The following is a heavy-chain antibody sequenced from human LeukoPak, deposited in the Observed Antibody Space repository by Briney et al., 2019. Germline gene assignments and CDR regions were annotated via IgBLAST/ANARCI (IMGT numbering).Heavy chain of an antibody. CDR3: ARQYCTNGVCYTPGFDY. V-gene: IGHV1-46*01. Sequence: ASAKVSCKASGYTFTSNYIHWVRQAPGQGLEWMGMIYPRDGSTSYAQKFQGRVTMTRDTSISTAYMELSRLRSDDTAVYYCARQYCTNGVCYTPGFDYWGQGTLVTVSS. D-gene: IGHD2-8*01. J-gene: IGHJ4*02. CDR1: GYTFTSNY. CDR2: IYPRDGST.